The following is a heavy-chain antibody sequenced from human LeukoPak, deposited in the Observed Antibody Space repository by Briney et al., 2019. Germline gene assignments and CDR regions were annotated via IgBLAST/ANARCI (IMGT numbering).Heavy chain of an antibody. J-gene: IGHJ4*02. V-gene: IGHV4-34*01. CDR2: ISHTGST. D-gene: IGHD4-17*01. CDR3: ARENDYGDYALD. Sequence: SETLSLTCAVYGGSFSGYYWSWIRQPPGEGLEWIGEISHTGSTNYNPSLKSRVTISLDTSKNQFSLKLTSVTAADTAVYYCARENDYGDYALDWGQGTLVAVSS. CDR1: GGSFSGYY.